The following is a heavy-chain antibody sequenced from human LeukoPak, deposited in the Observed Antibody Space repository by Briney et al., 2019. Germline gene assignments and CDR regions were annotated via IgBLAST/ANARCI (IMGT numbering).Heavy chain of an antibody. Sequence: GGSLRLSCAASGFTFTTYGMHWVRQAPGKGLEWVSYINSRDNIIYYADSVKGRFTISRDNAKNSLSLQMNSLRAEDTAVYYCARGGYCTSTICYSLNAFDIWGQGTMVTVSS. CDR1: GFTFTTYG. V-gene: IGHV3-48*03. J-gene: IGHJ3*02. CDR3: ARGGYCTSTICYSLNAFDI. D-gene: IGHD2-2*01. CDR2: INSRDNII.